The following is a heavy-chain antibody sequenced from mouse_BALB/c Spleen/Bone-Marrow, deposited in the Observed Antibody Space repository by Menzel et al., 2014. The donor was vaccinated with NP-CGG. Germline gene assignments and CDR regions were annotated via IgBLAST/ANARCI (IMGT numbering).Heavy chain of an antibody. CDR3: ARYGSSYYFDY. Sequence: VKLMESGPELVKPGASVRISCKASGYTFTSYYIHWVKQRPGQGLEWIGWIYPGNVNTKYNEKFKGKATLTADKSSSTAYMQLSGLTSEDSAVYFCARYGSSYYFDYWGQGTTLTVSS. D-gene: IGHD1-1*01. V-gene: IGHV1S56*01. CDR1: GYTFTSYY. J-gene: IGHJ2*01. CDR2: IYPGNVNT.